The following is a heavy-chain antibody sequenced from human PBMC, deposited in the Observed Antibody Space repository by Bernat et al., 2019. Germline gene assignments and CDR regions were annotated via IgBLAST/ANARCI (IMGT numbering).Heavy chain of an antibody. CDR1: GFTFSDHY. CDR3: ARGSSGSYSGYYHGMDV. V-gene: IGHV3-72*01. CDR2: TRNKANRYTT. Sequence: EVQLVESGGGLVQPGGSLRLSCAASGFTFSDHYMDWVRQAPGKGLGWVGRTRNKANRYTTEYAESVKGRFTVSSDDSKHSLYLQMNSLKAEDTAVYYCARGSSGSYSGYYHGMDVWGQGTTVTVSS. J-gene: IGHJ6*02. D-gene: IGHD1-26*01.